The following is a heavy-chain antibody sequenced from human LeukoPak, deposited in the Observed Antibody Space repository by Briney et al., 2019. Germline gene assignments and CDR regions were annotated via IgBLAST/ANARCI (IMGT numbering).Heavy chain of an antibody. V-gene: IGHV3-11*01. CDR2: ISSSGDTI. Sequence: KPGGSLRLSCAVSGFTSRDYYMSWIRQAPGKGLEWVSYISSSGDTIYYADSVKGRFTISRDNAKNSLYLQMNSLRAEDTAVYYCATEVWGHFQHWGQGALVTVSS. CDR3: ATEVWGHFQH. J-gene: IGHJ1*01. D-gene: IGHD7-27*01. CDR1: GFTSRDYY.